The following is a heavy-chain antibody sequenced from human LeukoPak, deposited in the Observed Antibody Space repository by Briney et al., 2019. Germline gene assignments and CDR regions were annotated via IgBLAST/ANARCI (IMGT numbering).Heavy chain of an antibody. CDR3: AQDRGGFDY. D-gene: IGHD3-10*01. CDR1: GFTFSSYA. J-gene: IGHJ4*02. CDR2: ISGSGGST. Sequence: QSGGSLRLSGAASGFTFSSYAMSWVRQDPGKGLEWVSAISGSGGSTYYADSVKGRFTISRDNSKTTPSLQMNTLSAEDTAVYYCAQDRGGFDYWGQGTVVTVSS. V-gene: IGHV3-23*01.